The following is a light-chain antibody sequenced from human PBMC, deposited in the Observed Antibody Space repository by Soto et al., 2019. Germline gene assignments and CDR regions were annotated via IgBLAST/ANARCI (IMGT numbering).Light chain of an antibody. Sequence: SYELTQPPSVSVSPGQTARITCSGDALPKQYSYWYQQKPGKAPVLVIYKDGERPSGIPERFSGSSSGTTVTLTISGVQAEDEAEYYCQSADSRAVIFGGGTKLTVL. CDR2: KDG. J-gene: IGLJ2*01. V-gene: IGLV3-25*03. CDR1: ALPKQY. CDR3: QSADSRAVI.